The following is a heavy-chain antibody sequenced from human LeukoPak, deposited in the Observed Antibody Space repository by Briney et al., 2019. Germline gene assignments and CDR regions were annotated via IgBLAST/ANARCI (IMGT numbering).Heavy chain of an antibody. CDR1: GFTFSSYW. V-gene: IGHV3-7*01. CDR3: ARDYWFGELSFDY. Sequence: GGSLRLSCAASGFTFSSYWMSWVCQAPGKGLEWVANIKQGGSEKYYVDSVKVRFTISRDNAKNSLSLQMNSLRAEDTAVYYCARDYWFGELSFDYWGQGTLVTVSS. D-gene: IGHD3-10*01. J-gene: IGHJ4*02. CDR2: IKQGGSEK.